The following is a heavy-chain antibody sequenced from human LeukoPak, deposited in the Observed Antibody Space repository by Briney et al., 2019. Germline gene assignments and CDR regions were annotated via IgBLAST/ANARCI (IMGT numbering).Heavy chain of an antibody. Sequence: GGSLRLSCAASGFTLSSYWMHWVRQAPGKGLVWVSRINSDGSSTSYADSVKGRFTISRDNAKNTLYLQMNSLRAEDTAVYYCARALGALWFGESGNWGXXTXVXXXS. CDR3: ARALGALWFGESGN. CDR1: GFTLSSYW. J-gene: IGHJ4*01. V-gene: IGHV3-74*01. D-gene: IGHD3-10*01. CDR2: INSDGSST.